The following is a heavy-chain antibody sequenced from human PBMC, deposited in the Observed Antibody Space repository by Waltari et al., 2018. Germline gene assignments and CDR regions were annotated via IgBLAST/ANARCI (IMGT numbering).Heavy chain of an antibody. CDR2: INPNSGGA. Sequence: QVQLVQSGAEVKKPGASVKVSCKASGYTFTGYDIHWGRQAPGQGLEWIGWINPNSGGANYAQRCLGRVTMTRDTSISTAYMELNSLRSDDTALYYCGREIGVSWRVVDYWGQGTLVTVSS. D-gene: IGHD3-3*01. V-gene: IGHV1-2*02. CDR3: GREIGVSWRVVDY. J-gene: IGHJ4*02. CDR1: GYTFTGYD.